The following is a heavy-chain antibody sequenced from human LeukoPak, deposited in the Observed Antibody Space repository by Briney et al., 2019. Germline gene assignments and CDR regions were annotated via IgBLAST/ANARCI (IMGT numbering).Heavy chain of an antibody. J-gene: IGHJ4*02. CDR2: IYYSGST. Sequence: SETLSLTCTVSGGSISSSDHYWGWIRQPPGKGLEWIANIYYSGSTYYNPSLKSRVTISVDTSKNQLYLKLRSVTAADTAVYYCARDSLLYGSGSYQEVLDYWGQGTLVTVSS. D-gene: IGHD3-10*01. V-gene: IGHV4-39*02. CDR3: ARDSLLYGSGSYQEVLDY. CDR1: GGSISSSDHY.